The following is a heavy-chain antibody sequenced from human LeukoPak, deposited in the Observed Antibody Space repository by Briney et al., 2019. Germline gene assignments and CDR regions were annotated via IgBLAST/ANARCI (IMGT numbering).Heavy chain of an antibody. CDR2: INPNSGDT. V-gene: IGHV1-2*02. D-gene: IGHD6-13*01. CDR3: ARGFRAAGVY. CDR1: GYTFTDYY. Sequence: ASVKVSCKASGYTFTDYYVHWVRQAPGQGLEWMGWINPNSGDTNYAQKFQGRVAMTRDTSISTAYMELSSLRSDDTAVYYCARGFRAAGVYWGQGTLVTVS. J-gene: IGHJ4*02.